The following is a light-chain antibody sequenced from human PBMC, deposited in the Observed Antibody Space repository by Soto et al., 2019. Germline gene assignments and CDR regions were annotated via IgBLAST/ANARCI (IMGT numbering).Light chain of an antibody. V-gene: IGKV1-5*03. CDR2: KAS. CDR1: QTISSW. CDR3: QQYNNMWT. Sequence: IQLTQSPSSLSGSVGDRVTITCRASQTISSWLAWYQQKPGKAPKLLIYKASTLKSGVPSRFSGSGSGTEFTLTITSLQPDDFGTYYCQQYNNMWTFGQGTKVDIK. J-gene: IGKJ1*01.